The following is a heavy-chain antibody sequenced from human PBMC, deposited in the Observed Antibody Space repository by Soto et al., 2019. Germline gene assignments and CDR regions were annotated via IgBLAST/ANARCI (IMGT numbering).Heavy chain of an antibody. V-gene: IGHV3-23*01. Sequence: EVQLLESGGGLVQPGGSLRLSCAASGFTFSSYAMSWVRQPPGKGLEWVSVISGSGRSTYYADSVKGRFTISRDNSKNTLYLQMNSLRADDTAVYYCGKGTWSSDYYYYGMDVWGQGTTVTVSS. D-gene: IGHD3-10*01. CDR3: GKGTWSSDYYYYGMDV. CDR2: ISGSGRST. CDR1: GFTFSSYA. J-gene: IGHJ6*02.